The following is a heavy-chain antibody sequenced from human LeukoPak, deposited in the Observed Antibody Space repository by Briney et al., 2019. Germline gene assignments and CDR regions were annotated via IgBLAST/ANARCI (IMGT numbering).Heavy chain of an antibody. CDR3: ARYGSYYAHYYYYGMDV. CDR2: TYYRSKWYN. J-gene: IGHJ6*02. Sequence: SQTLSLTCAISGDSVPSNSAAWNWIRQSPSRGLEWLGRTYYRSKWYNDYAVSVKSRITINPDTSKNQFSLQLNSVTPEDTAVYYCARYGSYYAHYYYYGMDVWGQGTTVTVSS. CDR1: GDSVPSNSAA. V-gene: IGHV6-1*01. D-gene: IGHD1-26*01.